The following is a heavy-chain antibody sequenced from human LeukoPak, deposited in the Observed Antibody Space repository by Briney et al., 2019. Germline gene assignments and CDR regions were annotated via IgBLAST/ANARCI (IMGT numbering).Heavy chain of an antibody. CDR2: IKSQGDDVTT. V-gene: IGHV3-15*01. J-gene: IGHJ4*02. D-gene: IGHD3-22*01. Sequence: PGGSVTLSCVASGFSFTNAWMNWVRQAPGKGLEWVGRIKSQGDDVTTDYDAPVRGRFAISRDDSRNTLYLQMSSLKIEYTAVYFCTTLTMILVHEDYWGQGILVTVSS. CDR1: GFSFTNAW. CDR3: TTLTMILVHEDY.